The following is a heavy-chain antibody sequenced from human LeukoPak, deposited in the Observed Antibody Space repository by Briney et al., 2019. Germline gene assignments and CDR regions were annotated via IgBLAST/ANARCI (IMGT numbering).Heavy chain of an antibody. D-gene: IGHD3-9*01. J-gene: IGHJ4*02. CDR2: IYPGDSDT. CDR1: GYSFTSYW. Sequence: GESLKISCKGSGYSFTSYWIGWVRQMPGKGLEWMGIIYPGDSDTRYSPSSQGQVTISADKSISTAYLQWSSLKASDTAMYYCARQGVQYYDILTGYFPFDYWGQGTLVTVSS. CDR3: ARQGVQYYDILTGYFPFDY. V-gene: IGHV5-51*01.